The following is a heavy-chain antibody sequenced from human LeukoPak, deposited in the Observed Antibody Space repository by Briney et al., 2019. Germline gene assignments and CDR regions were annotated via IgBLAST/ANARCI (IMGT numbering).Heavy chain of an antibody. V-gene: IGHV3-33*01. CDR1: GFTFSSYG. CDR2: IWYDGSNK. D-gene: IGHD6-19*01. Sequence: PGGSLRLSCAASGFTFSSYGMHWVRQAPGKGLEWVAVIWYDGSNKYYADSVKGRFTISRDNSKNTLYLQMNSLRAEDTAVYYCARDHFQWLGYYFDYWGQGTLVTVSS. J-gene: IGHJ4*02. CDR3: ARDHFQWLGYYFDY.